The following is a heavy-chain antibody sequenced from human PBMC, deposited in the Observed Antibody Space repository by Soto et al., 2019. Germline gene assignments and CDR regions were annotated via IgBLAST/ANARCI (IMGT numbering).Heavy chain of an antibody. CDR1: GFTFSSYW. CDR3: ARDTPSDRATRYFYGMDV. D-gene: IGHD5-18*01. CDR2: IRQDGSEK. V-gene: IGHV3-7*01. Sequence: GGSLRLSCAASGFTFSSYWMTWVRQAPGKGLEWVANIRQDGSEKYYADSVKGRFTISRDNARNSLYLQMNSLRAEDTAVYYCARDTPSDRATRYFYGMDVWGQGTTVTVSS. J-gene: IGHJ6*02.